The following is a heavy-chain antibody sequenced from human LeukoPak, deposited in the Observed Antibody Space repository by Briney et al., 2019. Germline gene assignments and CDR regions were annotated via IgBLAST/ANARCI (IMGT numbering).Heavy chain of an antibody. V-gene: IGHV1-8*01. Sequence: GASVKVSCKASGYRFISSDINWVRQAPGQGLEWMGQVNAYTGKTTYAQKFQGRVTLTRSTSLTTAYMELTSLTSDDTAVYFCARGETPTSPVDFWGQGTLVTVSS. CDR3: ARGETPTSPVDF. J-gene: IGHJ4*02. CDR2: VNAYTGKT. CDR1: GYRFISSD.